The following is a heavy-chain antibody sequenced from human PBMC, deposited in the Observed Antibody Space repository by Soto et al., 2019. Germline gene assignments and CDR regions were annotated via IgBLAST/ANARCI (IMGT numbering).Heavy chain of an antibody. CDR2: IYDSGST. V-gene: IGHV4-30-2*01. J-gene: IGHJ5*02. CDR3: ARAKTHNWFDP. Sequence: SETLSLTCAVSGGSVSSAGYSWNWIRQPPGKGLEWIGYIYDSGSTYYNPSLKSRVTISVDRSKNQLSLNLTSVSAADTAVYYCARAKTHNWFDPWGQGTLVTVSS. CDR1: GGSVSSAGYS.